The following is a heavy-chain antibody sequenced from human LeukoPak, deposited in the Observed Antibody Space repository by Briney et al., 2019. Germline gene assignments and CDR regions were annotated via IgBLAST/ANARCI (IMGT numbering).Heavy chain of an antibody. J-gene: IGHJ3*02. CDR2: IHHSGNT. D-gene: IGHD3-22*01. CDR3: AKDGTMIVGGWIDI. CDR1: GGSISSGGHY. Sequence: TLSLTCTVSGGSISSGGHYWSWIRQHPEEGLEWIGYIHHSGNTYYNPSLKSRVTISVDTSKNQFSLKLSSVTAADTAVYYCAKDGTMIVGGWIDIWGQGTMVTVSS. V-gene: IGHV4-31*03.